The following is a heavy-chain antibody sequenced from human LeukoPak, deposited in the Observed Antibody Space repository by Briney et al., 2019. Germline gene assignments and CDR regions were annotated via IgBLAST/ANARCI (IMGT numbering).Heavy chain of an antibody. CDR1: GGSISSYY. CDR3: ARSGYAPVNYYYYYMDV. J-gene: IGHJ6*03. Sequence: SETLSLTCTVSGGSISSYYWSWIRQPAGKGLEWIGRIYTSGSTYYNPSLKSRVTISVDTSKNQFSLKLSSVTAADTAVYYCARSGYAPVNYYYYYMDVWGKGTTVTISS. V-gene: IGHV4-4*07. CDR2: IYTSGST. D-gene: IGHD2-2*01.